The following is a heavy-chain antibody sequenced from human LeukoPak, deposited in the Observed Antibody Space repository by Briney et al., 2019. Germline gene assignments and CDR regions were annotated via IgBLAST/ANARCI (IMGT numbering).Heavy chain of an antibody. Sequence: GGSLRLSCAASGFTFSSYWVSWVRQAPGKGLEWVANIKQDGSEKYYVDSVKGRFTISRDNAKNSLYLQMNSLRAEDTAVYYCARGTARRPRHYYYYYMDVWGKGTTVTVSS. V-gene: IGHV3-7*01. D-gene: IGHD6-6*01. CDR1: GFTFSSYW. J-gene: IGHJ6*03. CDR3: ARGTARRPRHYYYYYMDV. CDR2: IKQDGSEK.